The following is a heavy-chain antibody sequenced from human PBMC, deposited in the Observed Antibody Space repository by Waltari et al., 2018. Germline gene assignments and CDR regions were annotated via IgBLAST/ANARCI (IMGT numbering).Heavy chain of an antibody. D-gene: IGHD6-19*01. CDR1: GGTFNNHV. V-gene: IGHV1-69*04. CDR3: ARDLSGWYDFDY. CDR2: IIPILGQT. Sequence: QVHLLQSGPEVRKPGSSVKVSCQASGGTFNNHVFNWVRQAPGQGLEWMGRIIPILGQTTYSQKLQGRVTMTTDTSTSTAYMELRSLRSDDTAVYYCARDLSGWYDFDYWGQGTLVTVSS. J-gene: IGHJ4*02.